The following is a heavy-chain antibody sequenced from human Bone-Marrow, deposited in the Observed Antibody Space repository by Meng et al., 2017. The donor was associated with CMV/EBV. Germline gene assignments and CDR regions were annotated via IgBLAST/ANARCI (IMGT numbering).Heavy chain of an antibody. CDR2: MNPNSGNT. CDR1: GYTFTSYD. V-gene: IGHV1-8*01. CDR3: ARDVVRITIFGVVKSYGMDV. J-gene: IGHJ6*02. Sequence: ASVKVSCKASGYTFTSYDINWVRQATGQGLEWMGWMNPNSGNTGYAQKFQGRVTMTRNTSISTAYMELSSLRSEYTAVYYCARDVVRITIFGVVKSYGMDVWGQGTTVTFSS. D-gene: IGHD3-3*01.